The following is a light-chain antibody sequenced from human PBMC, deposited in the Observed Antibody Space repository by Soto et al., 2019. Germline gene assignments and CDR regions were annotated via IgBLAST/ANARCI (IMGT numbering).Light chain of an antibody. V-gene: IGKV3-20*01. Sequence: EIVLTQSPGTLSLSPGERATLSCRASQSFSSNYLAWYQQKPGQAPRLLIYGASSRDTGIPDRFSGSGSGTDFTLTISRLEPEDFAVYYCHQYASSSRTFGQGTKVEIK. CDR3: HQYASSSRT. J-gene: IGKJ1*01. CDR1: QSFSSNY. CDR2: GAS.